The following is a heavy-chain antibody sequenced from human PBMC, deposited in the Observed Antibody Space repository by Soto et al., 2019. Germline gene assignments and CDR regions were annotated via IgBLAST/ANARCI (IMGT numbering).Heavy chain of an antibody. CDR2: INIDGSTT. CDR1: GFSLSNYW. Sequence: EVQLVESGGVSVQPGGSLRLSCAASGFSLSNYWMHWVRQAPGKGLVWVSRINIDGSTTTYADSVKGLFTISRDNAKNTLYLQMNSLRDEDTAVYYCVRIRRGDGYTFGYWGQGTLVTVSS. CDR3: VRIRRGDGYTFGY. V-gene: IGHV3-74*01. J-gene: IGHJ4*02. D-gene: IGHD5-12*01.